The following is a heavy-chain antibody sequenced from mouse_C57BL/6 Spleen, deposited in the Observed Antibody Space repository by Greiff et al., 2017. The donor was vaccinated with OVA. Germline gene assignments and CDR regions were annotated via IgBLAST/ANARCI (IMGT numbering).Heavy chain of an antibody. CDR3: ARSAAQATFAY. CDR2: IYPGDGDT. D-gene: IGHD3-2*02. Sequence: VQLQQSGPELVKPGASVKISCKASGYAFSSSWMNWVKQRPGKGLEWIGRIYPGDGDTNYNGKFKGKATLTADKSSSTAYMQLSSLTSDDSAVYFCARSAAQATFAYWGQGTLVTVSA. CDR1: GYAFSSSW. V-gene: IGHV1-82*01. J-gene: IGHJ3*01.